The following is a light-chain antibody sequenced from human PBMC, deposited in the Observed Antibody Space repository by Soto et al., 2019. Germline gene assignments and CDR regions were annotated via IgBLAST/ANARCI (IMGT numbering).Light chain of an antibody. J-gene: IGKJ1*01. CDR1: RSVLNSSNNKNH. Sequence: DIVMTQSPDSLAVSLGERATINCKSSRSVLNSSNNKNHLAWYQQKPAQPPKLRIYWASTRESGVPDRFSGSGSGTDFTLTISSLQAEDVAVYFCQQYYSSPPPWTFGQGTKVEI. CDR2: WAS. V-gene: IGKV4-1*01. CDR3: QQYYSSPPPWT.